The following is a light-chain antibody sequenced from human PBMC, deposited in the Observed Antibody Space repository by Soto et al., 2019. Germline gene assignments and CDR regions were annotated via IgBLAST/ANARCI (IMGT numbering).Light chain of an antibody. V-gene: IGLV2-23*01. J-gene: IGLJ1*01. CDR3: CSYAGSGAVV. Sequence: QSVLTQPVSVSGSPGQSITISCTGTSSDAGSYKLVSWYQQHPGKAPKFIIYEGNKRPSGVSNRFSGSESGNTASLTISGLQAEDEADYYCCSYAGSGAVVFGIGTKVTVL. CDR2: EGN. CDR1: SSDAGSYKL.